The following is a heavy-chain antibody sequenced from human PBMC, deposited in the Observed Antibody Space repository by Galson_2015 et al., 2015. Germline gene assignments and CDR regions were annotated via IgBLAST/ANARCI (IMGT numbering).Heavy chain of an antibody. CDR2: ISGSGGST. D-gene: IGHD3-3*01. Sequence: SLRLSCAASGFTFSSYAMSWVRQAPGKGLEWVSAISGSGGSTYYADSVKGRFTISRDNSKNTLYLQMNSLRSEDTAVYYCASPGDQFGVVIAYYYGMDVWGQGTTVTVSS. V-gene: IGHV3-23*01. CDR1: GFTFSSYA. CDR3: ASPGDQFGVVIAYYYGMDV. J-gene: IGHJ6*02.